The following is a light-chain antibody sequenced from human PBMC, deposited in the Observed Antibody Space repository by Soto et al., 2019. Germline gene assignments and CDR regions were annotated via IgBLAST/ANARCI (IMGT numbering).Light chain of an antibody. V-gene: IGKV1-9*01. CDR2: AAS. Sequence: DFQLTQSPSFLSASVGDRVTITCRASQGISSYLAWYQQKPGKAPKLLIYAASTLQSGVPSRFSGSGSGTEFSLTINSLQPEDFATYYCQQLNSFPPGTFGGGTKVEIK. J-gene: IGKJ4*01. CDR1: QGISSY. CDR3: QQLNSFPPGT.